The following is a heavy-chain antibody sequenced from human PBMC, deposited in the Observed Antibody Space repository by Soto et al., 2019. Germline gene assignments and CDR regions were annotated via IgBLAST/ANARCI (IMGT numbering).Heavy chain of an antibody. Sequence: TSETLSLTCTVSGGSISSSSYYWGWIRQPPGKGLEWIGSIYYSGSTYYNPSLKSRVTISVDTSKNQFSLKLSSVTAADTAVYYCAKYDGGRDIVVVPAANWFDPWGQGTLVTVSS. CDR2: IYYSGST. CDR1: GGSISSSSYY. D-gene: IGHD2-2*01. J-gene: IGHJ5*02. CDR3: AKYDGGRDIVVVPAANWFDP. V-gene: IGHV4-39*01.